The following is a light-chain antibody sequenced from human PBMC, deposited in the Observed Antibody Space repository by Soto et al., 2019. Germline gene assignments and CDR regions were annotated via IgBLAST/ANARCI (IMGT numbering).Light chain of an antibody. J-gene: IGLJ2*01. V-gene: IGLV1-40*01. CDR1: SSNIGAGYD. Sequence: QLVLTQPPSVSGAPGQRVTISCTGSSSNIGAGYDVHWYQQLPGTAPKLLIYVNSNRPSGVPDRFSGSKSDTSASLAITGLQAEDEADYYCQSYDSSLSAVVFGGGTKLTVL. CDR2: VNS. CDR3: QSYDSSLSAVV.